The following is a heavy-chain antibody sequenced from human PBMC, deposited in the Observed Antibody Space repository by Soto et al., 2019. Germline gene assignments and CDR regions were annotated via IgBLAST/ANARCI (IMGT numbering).Heavy chain of an antibody. CDR3: ARGVADSPWGYYYYYGMDV. D-gene: IGHD6-19*01. CDR1: GYTFTSYY. V-gene: IGHV1-46*01. J-gene: IGHJ6*02. CDR2: INPSGGST. Sequence: QVQLVQSGAEVKKPGASVKVSCKASGYTFTSYYMHWVRQAPGQGLEWMGIINPSGGSTSYAQKFQGRVTMTRDTSTSTVYMELSSLRSEEKAVYYCARGVADSPWGYYYYYGMDVWGQGTTVTVSS.